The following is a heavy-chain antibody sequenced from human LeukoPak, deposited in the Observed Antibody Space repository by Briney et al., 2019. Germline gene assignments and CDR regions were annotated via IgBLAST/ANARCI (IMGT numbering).Heavy chain of an antibody. CDR2: INPSSGGT. CDR1: GYIFTGHQ. Sequence: ASVKVSRKASGYIFTGHQMHWVRQAPGQGLEWMGWINPSSGGTNYAQKFQGRVTMGRDTSISTAYMELSRLTSDDTAVYYCARDPSAMVRGVIIYGMDVWGQGTTVTVSS. J-gene: IGHJ6*02. V-gene: IGHV1-2*02. D-gene: IGHD3-10*01. CDR3: ARDPSAMVRGVIIYGMDV.